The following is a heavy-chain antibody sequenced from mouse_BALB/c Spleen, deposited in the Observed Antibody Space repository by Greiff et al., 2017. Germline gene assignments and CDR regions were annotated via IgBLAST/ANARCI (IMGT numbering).Heavy chain of an antibody. J-gene: IGHJ3*01. V-gene: IGHV1S81*02. CDR3: TRWDYYGNYGGFAY. Sequence: QVQLQQSGAELVKPGASVKLSCKASGYTFTSYYMYWVKQRPGQGLEWIGEINPSNGGTNFNEKFKSKATLTVDKSSSTAYMQLSSLTSEDSAVYYCTRWDYYGNYGGFAYWGQGTLVTVSA. CDR1: GYTFTSYY. D-gene: IGHD2-1*01. CDR2: INPSNGGT.